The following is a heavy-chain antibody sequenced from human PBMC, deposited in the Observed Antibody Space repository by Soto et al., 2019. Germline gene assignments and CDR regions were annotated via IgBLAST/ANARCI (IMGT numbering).Heavy chain of an antibody. J-gene: IGHJ4*02. Sequence: QLQLLQSATEVKKSGSSVRVSCTASGLTFRTNVFNWVRQAPGQGLEWLGGIIPYSDTTNYAPKFRGRATITADESSATAYLDLDSLRSDDTAVYYCAARLWIGQSLSAFEHWGKGTLVAVSP. D-gene: IGHD2-21*01. CDR1: GLTFRTNV. CDR3: AARLWIGQSLSAFEH. V-gene: IGHV1-69*01. CDR2: IIPYSDTT.